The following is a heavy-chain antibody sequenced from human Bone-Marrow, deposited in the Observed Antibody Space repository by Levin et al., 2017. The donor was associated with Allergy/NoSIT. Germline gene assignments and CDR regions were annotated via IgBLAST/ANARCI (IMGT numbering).Heavy chain of an antibody. J-gene: IGHJ4*02. Sequence: PVASVKVSCKASGYPFTSYDINWVRQATGQGLEWMGWMNPNSGDTGYAQKFQGRVTMTRNAAISTAYMELNNLRSEDTAVYYCARVWGSVDYWGQGTLVTVSS. D-gene: IGHD3-16*01. V-gene: IGHV1-8*01. CDR2: MNPNSGDT. CDR1: GYPFTSYD. CDR3: ARVWGSVDY.